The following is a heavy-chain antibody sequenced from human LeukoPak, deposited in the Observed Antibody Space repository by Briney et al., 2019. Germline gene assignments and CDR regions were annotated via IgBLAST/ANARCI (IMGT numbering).Heavy chain of an antibody. V-gene: IGHV4-59*04. J-gene: IGHJ4*02. CDR2: IYYSGST. CDR1: HGSINSYY. Sequence: SETLSLTCTVSHGSINSYYWSWIRQPPGKGLEWIGNIYYSGSTYYNPSLKSRVTISVDTSKNQFSLKLSSVTAADTAVYYCARRSAGNHRNLNFDFWGQGTLVTVSS. D-gene: IGHD6-13*01. CDR3: ARRSAGNHRNLNFDF.